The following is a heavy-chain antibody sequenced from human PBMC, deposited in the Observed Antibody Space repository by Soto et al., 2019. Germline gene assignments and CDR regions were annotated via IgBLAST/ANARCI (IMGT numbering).Heavy chain of an antibody. V-gene: IGHV4-59*01. Sequence: SETLSLTCTVSGGSISSYGLSWIRQPPGKGLEWIGYIYYSGSTNYNPSLKSRVTISVDTSKNQFSLRLSSVTAADTAVYYFARRDVYNWFDPWGQGTLVTVSS. CDR3: ARRDVYNWFDP. CDR2: IYYSGST. J-gene: IGHJ5*02. CDR1: GGSISSYG. D-gene: IGHD2-8*01.